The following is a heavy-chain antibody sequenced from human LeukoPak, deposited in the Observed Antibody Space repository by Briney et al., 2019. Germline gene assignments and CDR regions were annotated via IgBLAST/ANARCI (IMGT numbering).Heavy chain of an antibody. Sequence: PGGSLRLSCAASGFTFSSYWMSWVRQAPGKGLEWVANIKQDGSENYYVDSVKGRFTISRDNAKNSLYLQMNSLRAEDTAVYYCATYYDSSGYYHDAFDIWGQGTMVTVSS. CDR1: GFTFSSYW. D-gene: IGHD3-22*01. CDR2: IKQDGSEN. CDR3: ATYYDSSGYYHDAFDI. V-gene: IGHV3-7*01. J-gene: IGHJ3*02.